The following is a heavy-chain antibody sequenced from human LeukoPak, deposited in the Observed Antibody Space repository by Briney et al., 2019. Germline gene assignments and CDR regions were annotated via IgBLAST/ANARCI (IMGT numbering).Heavy chain of an antibody. J-gene: IGHJ4*02. CDR1: GFSLSTSGVG. Sequence: ESGPTLVKPTQTLTLTCTFSGFSLSTSGVGVGWIRQPPGKALEWLALIYWNDDKRYSPSLKSRLTITKDTSKNQVVLTMTNMDPVDTATYYCAHRRLEQWLGPKFDYWGQRTLVTVSS. V-gene: IGHV2-5*01. CDR2: IYWNDDK. D-gene: IGHD6-19*01. CDR3: AHRRLEQWLGPKFDY.